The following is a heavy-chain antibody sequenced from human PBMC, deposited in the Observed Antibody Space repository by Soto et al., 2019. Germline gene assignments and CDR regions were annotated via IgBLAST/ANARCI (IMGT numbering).Heavy chain of an antibody. J-gene: IGHJ6*02. CDR1: GYSFTSYW. Sequence: GESLKIYCKGSGYSFTSYWIGWVSQMPGKGLEWMGIIYPGDSDTRYSPSFQGQVTISADKSISTAYLQWSSLKASDTGMYYCATPTGQDSSAHGLFGMDAWGQGTTVT. CDR2: IYPGDSDT. CDR3: ATPTGQDSSAHGLFGMDA. D-gene: IGHD6-25*01. V-gene: IGHV5-51*01.